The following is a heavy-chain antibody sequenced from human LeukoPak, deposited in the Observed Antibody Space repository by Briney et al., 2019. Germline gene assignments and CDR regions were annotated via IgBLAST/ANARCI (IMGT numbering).Heavy chain of an antibody. CDR3: ARHGVTYGSGSYYPGAFDP. CDR2: IYHSGST. Sequence: SETLSLTCAVYGGSFSSYYWSWIRQPPGKGLEWIGSIYHSGSTYYNPSLKSRVTISVDTSKNQFSLKLSSVTAADTAVYYCARHGVTYGSGSYYPGAFDPWGQGTLVTVSS. J-gene: IGHJ5*02. CDR1: GGSFSSYY. V-gene: IGHV4-34*01. D-gene: IGHD3-10*01.